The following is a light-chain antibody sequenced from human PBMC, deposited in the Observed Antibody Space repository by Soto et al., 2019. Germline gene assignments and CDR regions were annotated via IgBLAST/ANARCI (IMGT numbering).Light chain of an antibody. CDR1: TSNIGSNY. V-gene: IGLV1-51*01. CDR3: GTWDTNLGARV. CDR2: DFN. Sequence: QSALTQPPSVSADPGQKVTISCSGSTSNIGSNYVGWYRQVPGTAPELLIFDFNKRPSGIPDRFSASKSGTSAALVITGLQAGDEAVYYCGTWDTNLGARVFGGGTKLTVL. J-gene: IGLJ2*01.